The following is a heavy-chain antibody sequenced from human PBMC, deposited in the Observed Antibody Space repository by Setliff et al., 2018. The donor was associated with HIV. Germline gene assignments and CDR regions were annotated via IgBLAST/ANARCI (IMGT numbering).Heavy chain of an antibody. D-gene: IGHD1-26*01. CDR1: GFTFSSYS. V-gene: IGHV3-48*01. J-gene: IGHJ4*02. CDR3: ARDRGGSYTPLDF. CDR2: ISGNSGAV. Sequence: PGESLKISCAASGFTFSSYSMYWVRQAPGKGLEWVSFISGNSGAVTYADSVKGRFTIARDNARNSLYLQLNSLRAEDTAVYYCARDRGGSYTPLDFWGQGTLVTVSS.